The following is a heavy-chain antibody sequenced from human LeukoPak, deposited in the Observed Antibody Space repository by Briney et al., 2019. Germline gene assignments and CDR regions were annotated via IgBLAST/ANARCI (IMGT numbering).Heavy chain of an antibody. J-gene: IGHJ4*02. D-gene: IGHD2-2*01. CDR2: IKQDGGEK. CDR3: ATEGVVVPAAPNDY. Sequence: GGSLRLSCAASGFTFSSYWMSRVRQAPGKGLEWVANIKQDGGEKYNVDSVKGRFTISRDNAKNSLYLQMNSLRAEDTAVYYCATEGVVVPAAPNDYWGQGTLVTVSS. V-gene: IGHV3-7*03. CDR1: GFTFSSYW.